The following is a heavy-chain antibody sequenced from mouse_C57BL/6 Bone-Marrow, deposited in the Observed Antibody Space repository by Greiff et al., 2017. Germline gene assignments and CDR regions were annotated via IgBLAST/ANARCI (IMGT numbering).Heavy chain of an antibody. V-gene: IGHV1-50*01. CDR2: IDPSDSYT. Sequence: VQLQQPGAELVKPGASVKLSCKASGYTFTSYWMQWVKQRPGQGLEWIGEIDPSDSYTNYNQKFKGKATLTVDTSSSTAYMQLSSLTSEDSAVYYCARSLYDGPYYFDYWGQGTTLTVSS. CDR1: GYTFTSYW. D-gene: IGHD2-3*01. J-gene: IGHJ2*01. CDR3: ARSLYDGPYYFDY.